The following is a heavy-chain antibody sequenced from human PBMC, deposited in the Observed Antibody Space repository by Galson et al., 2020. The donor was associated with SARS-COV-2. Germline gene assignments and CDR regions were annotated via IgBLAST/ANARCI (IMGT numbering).Heavy chain of an antibody. D-gene: IGHD6-13*01. Sequence: QLGESLKISCAASGFTFSSYGMHWVRQAPGKGLEWVAVIWYDGSNKYYADSVKGRFTIYRDNSKNTLYLQMNSMRAEDTAVYYCAREGQISSSWPFDYWVQGTLVTVSS. CDR1: GFTFSSYG. CDR3: AREGQISSSWPFDY. J-gene: IGHJ4*02. V-gene: IGHV3-33*01. CDR2: IWYDGSNK.